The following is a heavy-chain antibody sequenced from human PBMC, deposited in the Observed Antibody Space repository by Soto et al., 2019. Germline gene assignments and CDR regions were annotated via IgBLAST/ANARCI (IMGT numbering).Heavy chain of an antibody. CDR1: GGSVSSGSYY. Sequence: SETLSLTCTVSGGSVSSGSYYWSWIRQPPGKGLEWIGYIYYSGSTNYNPSLKSRVTISVDTSKNQFSLKLSSVTAADTAVYYCARVYDYGDYGYFDYWGQGTLVTVSS. CDR3: ARVYDYGDYGYFDY. J-gene: IGHJ4*02. D-gene: IGHD4-17*01. CDR2: IYYSGST. V-gene: IGHV4-61*01.